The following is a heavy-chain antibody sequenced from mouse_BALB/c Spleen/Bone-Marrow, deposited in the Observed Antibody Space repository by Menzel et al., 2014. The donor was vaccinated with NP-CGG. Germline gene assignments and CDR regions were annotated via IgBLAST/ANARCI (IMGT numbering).Heavy chain of an antibody. CDR3: ARGGLRLPYAMDY. V-gene: IGHV1-4*01. CDR2: INPSSGYA. D-gene: IGHD1-2*01. J-gene: IGHJ4*01. Sequence: VQLQQSGAELARPGASVKTSCTASGYTFPSYTIHWVKQRPGLGLEWIGYINPSSGYANYNQNFKDKATLTADKSSSTAYMQLSSLTSEDSAVFYCARGGLRLPYAMDYWGQGTSVTVSS. CDR1: GYTFPSYT.